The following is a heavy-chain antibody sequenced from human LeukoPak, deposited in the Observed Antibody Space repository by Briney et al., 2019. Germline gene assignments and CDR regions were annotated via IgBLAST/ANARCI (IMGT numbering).Heavy chain of an antibody. CDR1: GRSNSSYY. Sequence: SETLSLTCTVSGRSNSSYYWSWIRQPPAKGLEGIGYIYYNGSTNHNPSLKSRVTISVDTSKDQFSLKLSSVTAADTAVYYCARDLRIAVAGRGYYYYGMDVWGQGTTVTVSS. CDR3: ARDLRIAVAGRGYYYYGMDV. V-gene: IGHV4-59*01. CDR2: IYYNGST. J-gene: IGHJ6*02. D-gene: IGHD6-19*01.